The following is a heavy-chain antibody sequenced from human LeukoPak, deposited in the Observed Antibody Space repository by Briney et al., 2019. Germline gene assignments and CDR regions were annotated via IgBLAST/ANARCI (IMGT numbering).Heavy chain of an antibody. J-gene: IGHJ3*02. CDR2: INSEGTST. Sequence: GGSLRLSCAASGFTFSSYWMHLVRQAPGRGLVCVSRINSEGTSTSYADSVKGRFTISRDNAKNTLYLQMNSLRAEDTAVYYCARAIHLVGAFDIWGQGTMVTVSS. D-gene: IGHD1-26*01. CDR3: ARAIHLVGAFDI. V-gene: IGHV3-74*01. CDR1: GFTFSSYW.